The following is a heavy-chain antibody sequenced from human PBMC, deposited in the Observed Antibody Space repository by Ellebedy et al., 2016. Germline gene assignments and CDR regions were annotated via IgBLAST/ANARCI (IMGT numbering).Heavy chain of an antibody. Sequence: GESLKISCAASGFIFSAYSMNWLRQAPRKGLEWVSYISSSSETIYYADSGKGRFTISRDNAKNSLFLQLNSLRDEDTAVYYCARDELSPYWYFDLWGRGTLVTVSS. V-gene: IGHV3-48*02. CDR2: ISSSSETI. J-gene: IGHJ2*01. CDR3: ARDELSPYWYFDL. CDR1: GFIFSAYS. D-gene: IGHD1-7*01.